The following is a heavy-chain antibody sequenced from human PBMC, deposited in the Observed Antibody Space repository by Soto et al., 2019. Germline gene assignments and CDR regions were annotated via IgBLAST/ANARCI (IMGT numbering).Heavy chain of an antibody. V-gene: IGHV1-18*04. CDR3: ARDLAAADY. D-gene: IGHD6-13*01. Sequence: ASVKVSCKASGYTFTSYYMHWVRQAPGQGLEWMGWISAYNGNTNYAQKLQGRVTMARDTSTSTVYMDLSSLRSDDTAVYYCARDLAAADYWGQGTLVTVSS. J-gene: IGHJ4*02. CDR2: ISAYNGNT. CDR1: GYTFTSYY.